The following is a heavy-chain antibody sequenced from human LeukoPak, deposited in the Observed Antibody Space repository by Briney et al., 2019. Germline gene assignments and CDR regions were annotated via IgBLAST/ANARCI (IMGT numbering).Heavy chain of an antibody. CDR1: GFTFSSYA. Sequence: PGGSLRLSCAASGFTFSSYAMSWVRQAPGKGLEWVSAISGSGGSMYYADSVKGRFTISRDNSKNTLYLQMNSLRAEDTAVYYCAKDPVATTVTTSAYYWGQGTLVTVSS. V-gene: IGHV3-23*01. CDR2: ISGSGGSM. D-gene: IGHD4-17*01. CDR3: AKDPVATTVTTSAYY. J-gene: IGHJ4*02.